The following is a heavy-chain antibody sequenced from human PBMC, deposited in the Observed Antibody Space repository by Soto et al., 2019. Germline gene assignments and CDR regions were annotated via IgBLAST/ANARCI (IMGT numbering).Heavy chain of an antibody. CDR2: ISGSGGST. V-gene: IGHV3-23*01. CDR1: GFTFSSYA. CDR3: AKDHPYYYGSGSYYNPVCNWFDP. D-gene: IGHD3-10*01. Sequence: EVQLLESGGGLVQPGGSLRLSCAASGFTFSSYAMSWVRQAPGKGLEWVSAISGSGGSTYYADSGKGRFTISRDNSKTKLYLQMNSLGAEDTAVYYCAKDHPYYYGSGSYYNPVCNWFDPWGPGTLVTVSS. J-gene: IGHJ5*02.